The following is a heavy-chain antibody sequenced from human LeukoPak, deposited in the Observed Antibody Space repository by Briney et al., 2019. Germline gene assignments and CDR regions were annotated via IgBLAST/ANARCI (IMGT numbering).Heavy chain of an antibody. CDR2: IYHSGTT. J-gene: IGHJ4*02. CDR1: GGPISSSSYY. Sequence: PSETLSLTCTVSGGPISSSSYYWGWIRQPPGKGLECIGSIYHSGTTYYNPSLKSRVTISVDTSKNQFSLKLSSVTAADTAIYYCASQAILAAADTDYWGQGTLVTVSS. V-gene: IGHV4-39*01. D-gene: IGHD6-13*01. CDR3: ASQAILAAADTDY.